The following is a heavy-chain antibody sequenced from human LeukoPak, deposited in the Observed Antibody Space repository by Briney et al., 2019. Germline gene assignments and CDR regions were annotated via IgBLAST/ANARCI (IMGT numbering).Heavy chain of an antibody. CDR1: GFTFSDYY. Sequence: GDSLTLSCAASGFTFSDYYMSWLRQAPGKGLEWVSYISSSGSTIYYADSVKGRFTISRDNAKNSLYLQMNSLRAEDTAVYYCARVLGYDIGGDAFDIWGQGTMVTVSS. CDR2: ISSSGSTI. D-gene: IGHD3-9*01. J-gene: IGHJ3*02. CDR3: ARVLGYDIGGDAFDI. V-gene: IGHV3-11*01.